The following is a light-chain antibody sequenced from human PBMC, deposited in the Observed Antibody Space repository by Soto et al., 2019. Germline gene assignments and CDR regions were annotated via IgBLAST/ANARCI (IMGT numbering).Light chain of an antibody. CDR1: QSVSTN. J-gene: IGKJ3*01. CDR2: GAS. Sequence: DIVVMQSPATLSVSPGERVTLSCRASQSVSTNLAWYQQRPGQAPRLLVYGASTRATSIPARFSGSGSGTEFTLTISSLQPEDSAVYFCQQYNNWPPAFTFGPGTKVEIK. CDR3: QQYNNWPPAFT. V-gene: IGKV3-15*01.